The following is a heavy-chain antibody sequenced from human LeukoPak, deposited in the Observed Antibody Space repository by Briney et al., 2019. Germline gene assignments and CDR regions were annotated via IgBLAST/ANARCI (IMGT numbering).Heavy chain of an antibody. D-gene: IGHD2-21*02. CDR2: INHSGST. V-gene: IGHV4-34*01. J-gene: IGHJ3*02. CDR3: ARFRIDIVVVTAIHDYDAFDI. CDR1: GGSFSGYY. Sequence: SETLSLTCAVYGGSFSGYYWSWIRQPPGKGLEGIGEINHSGSTNYNPSLKSRVTISVDTSKNQFSLKLSSVTAADTAVYYCARFRIDIVVVTAIHDYDAFDIWGQGTMVTVSS.